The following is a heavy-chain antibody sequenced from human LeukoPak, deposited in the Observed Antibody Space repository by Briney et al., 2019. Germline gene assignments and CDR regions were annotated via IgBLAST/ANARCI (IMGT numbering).Heavy chain of an antibody. CDR2: FYYSGST. Sequence: SETLSLTCSVSGGSISSSYWNWIRQPPGKGLEWIGYFYYSGSTNYNPSLKSRVTISVDTSKNQFSLKLSSVTAADTAVYYCASLRSRSSWTTFYFDYWGQGTLVTVSS. V-gene: IGHV4-59*08. CDR1: GGSISSSY. D-gene: IGHD6-13*01. J-gene: IGHJ4*02. CDR3: ASLRSRSSWTTFYFDY.